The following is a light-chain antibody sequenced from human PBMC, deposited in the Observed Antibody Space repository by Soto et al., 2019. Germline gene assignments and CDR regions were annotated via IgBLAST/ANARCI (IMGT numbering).Light chain of an antibody. J-gene: IGLJ3*02. CDR1: SSDVGGYNY. V-gene: IGLV2-8*01. CDR2: EVS. CDR3: SSNAGSNNFGV. Sequence: QSALTQPPSASGSPGQSVTISCTGTSSDVGGYNYVSWYQQHPGKAPKLMIYEVSKRPSGVPDRFSGSKSGNTAYLTVSGLQAEDEADYYCSSNAGSNNFGVFGGGTKLTVL.